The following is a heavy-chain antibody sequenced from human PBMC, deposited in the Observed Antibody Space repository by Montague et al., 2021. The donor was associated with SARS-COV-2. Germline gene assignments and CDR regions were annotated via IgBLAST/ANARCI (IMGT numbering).Heavy chain of an antibody. V-gene: IGHV3-33*01. J-gene: IGHJ3*02. Sequence: SLRLSCAASGFTFSSYGMHWVRQAPGKGLEWVAVIWYDGSNKYYADSVKSRFTISRDNSKNTLYLQMNSLRAEDTAVYYCASMVRGVIDAFDIWGQGTMVTVSS. CDR1: GFTFSSYG. CDR3: ASMVRGVIDAFDI. CDR2: IWYDGSNK. D-gene: IGHD3-10*01.